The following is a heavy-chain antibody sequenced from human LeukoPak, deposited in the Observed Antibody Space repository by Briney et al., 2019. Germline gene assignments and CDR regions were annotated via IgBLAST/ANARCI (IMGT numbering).Heavy chain of an antibody. J-gene: IGHJ4*02. Sequence: GGSLRLSCAASGFTFSNYAMSWVRQAPGKGLDWVSGISGSGGDAYYAGSVKGRFTISRDNSQNTLFPQMDSLRAEYTAVYYCSKSFRYTSSCYDYWGQGALVTVSS. CDR1: GFTFSNYA. D-gene: IGHD6-13*01. CDR2: ISGSGGDA. V-gene: IGHV3-23*01. CDR3: SKSFRYTSSCYDY.